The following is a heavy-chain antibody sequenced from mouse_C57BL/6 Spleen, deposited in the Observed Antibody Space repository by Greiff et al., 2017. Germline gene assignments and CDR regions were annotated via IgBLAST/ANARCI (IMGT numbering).Heavy chain of an antibody. CDR1: GYTFTDYN. CDR3: ARWETYYYTMGY. J-gene: IGHJ4*01. Sequence: EVKLMESGPELVKPGASVKMSCKASGYTFTDYNMHWVKQSPGKSLEWIGYINPNNGGTSYNQKFKGKATLTVNKSSSTAYMELRSLTSEDSAVYYCARWETYYYTMGYWGQGTSVTVSS. CDR2: INPNNGGT. V-gene: IGHV1-22*01. D-gene: IGHD4-1*01.